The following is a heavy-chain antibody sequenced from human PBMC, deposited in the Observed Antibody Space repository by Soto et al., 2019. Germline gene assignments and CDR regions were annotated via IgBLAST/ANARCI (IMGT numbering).Heavy chain of an antibody. CDR3: ARDWDIVILSVPIPNYNYGMDV. CDR2: ISSRSDTL. J-gene: IGHJ6*02. D-gene: IGHD2-15*01. Sequence: FSAYAMNWVRQAPGKGLEWVSYISSRSDTLYYADSVKGRFTISRDNAKNSVYLQVNNLRDEDTAVYYCARDWDIVILSVPIPNYNYGMDVWGQGTTVTVSS. V-gene: IGHV3-48*02. CDR1: FSAYA.